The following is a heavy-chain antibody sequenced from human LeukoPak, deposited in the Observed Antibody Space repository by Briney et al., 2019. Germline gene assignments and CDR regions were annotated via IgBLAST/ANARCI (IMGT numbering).Heavy chain of an antibody. CDR1: GCSVSSGSYY. CDR3: ARDGYDILSGYYRAYNWFDP. J-gene: IGHJ5*02. V-gene: IGHV4-61*01. CDR2: IYYSGST. Sequence: SETLSLNCTVSGCSVSSGSYYWSWIRQPPGKGRESIRYIYYSGSTHYNPSLMSLVTISVDTSKNQFSLKLSSVTAADTAVYYCARDGYDILSGYYRAYNWFDPWGQGTLVTVSS. D-gene: IGHD3-9*01.